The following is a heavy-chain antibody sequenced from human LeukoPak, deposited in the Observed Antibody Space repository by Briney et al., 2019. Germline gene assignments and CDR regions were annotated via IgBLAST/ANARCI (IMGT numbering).Heavy chain of an antibody. CDR2: VSGSCGGT. J-gene: IGHJ5*01. CDR3: AKTPKYYLEIAGYYSCFDS. V-gene: IGHV3-23*01. CDR1: GFTFSGYA. D-gene: IGHD3-22*01. Sequence: GGSLRLSYEASGFTFSGYAMNWVRQPPRKGLERVSVVSGSCGGTYYSNSVIRRFTISRDNSKNTLFLQMNSLRAADNTVYYCAKTPKYYLEIAGYYSCFDSWGQGTLVT.